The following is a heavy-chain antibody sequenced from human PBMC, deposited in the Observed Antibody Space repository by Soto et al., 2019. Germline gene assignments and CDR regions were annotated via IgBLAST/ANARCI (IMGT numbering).Heavy chain of an antibody. J-gene: IGHJ4*02. Sequence: SSETLSLTCTVSGASITGTSYWSWIRQPAGKGLEWIGRFSLSGTTNYNPSPRSRVTMSADVSKNQFSLRLTSVTAADTALYYCARGMTPPGAPAWYYFDSWGQGTLVTVSS. CDR3: ARGMTPPGAPAWYYFDS. V-gene: IGHV4-4*07. CDR2: FSLSGTT. D-gene: IGHD2-8*02. CDR1: GASITGTSY.